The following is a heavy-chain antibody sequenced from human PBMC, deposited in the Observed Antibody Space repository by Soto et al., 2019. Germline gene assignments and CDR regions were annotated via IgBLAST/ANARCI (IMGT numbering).Heavy chain of an antibody. CDR3: ARDESAGSSTSD. Sequence: EVQLVESGGGLVKPGGSLRLSCVASGPTFSSYGMNWVRQAPGKGLEWVSSITSSGTYIHYADSVQGRFTVSRDNAKNSMYFQMNSLRVEDTAVYFCARDESAGSSTSDWGQGTLVTVSS. V-gene: IGHV3-21*01. D-gene: IGHD2-2*01. CDR2: ITSSGTYI. J-gene: IGHJ1*01. CDR1: GPTFSSYG.